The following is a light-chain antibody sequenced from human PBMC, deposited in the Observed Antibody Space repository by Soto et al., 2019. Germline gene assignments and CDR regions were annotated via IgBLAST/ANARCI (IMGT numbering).Light chain of an antibody. J-gene: IGLJ2*01. V-gene: IGLV4-69*01. CDR2: LNSDGSH. CDR3: QTWGSGIVV. Sequence: LVLTQSPSASASLGASVKLTCTLSSGHSNYAIAWHQQQSEKGPRYLMKLNSDGSHSKGDGIPDRFSGSSSGAERYLTISSLQSEDEADYYCQTWGSGIVVFGGGTKLTFL. CDR1: SGHSNYA.